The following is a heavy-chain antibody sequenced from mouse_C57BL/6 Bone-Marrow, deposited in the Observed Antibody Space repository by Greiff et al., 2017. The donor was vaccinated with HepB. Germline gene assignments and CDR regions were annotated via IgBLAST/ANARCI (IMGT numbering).Heavy chain of an antibody. J-gene: IGHJ3*01. Sequence: EVQLQQSGPELVKPGASVKISCKASGYTFTDYYMNWVKQSHGKSLEWIGDINPNNGGTSYNQKFKGKATLTVDKSSSTAYMELRSLTSEDSAVYYCARTGCFWFAYWGQGTLVTVSA. CDR2: INPNNGGT. CDR3: ARTGCFWFAY. D-gene: IGHD3-3*01. V-gene: IGHV1-26*01. CDR1: GYTFTDYY.